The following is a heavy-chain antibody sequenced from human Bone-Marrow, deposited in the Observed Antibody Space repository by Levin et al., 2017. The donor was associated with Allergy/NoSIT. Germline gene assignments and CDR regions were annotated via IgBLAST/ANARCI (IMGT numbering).Heavy chain of an antibody. CDR1: GFTFSSYA. CDR3: VKYCTGGVCFDP. D-gene: IGHD2-8*02. Sequence: GESLKISCSASGFTFSSYAMHWVRQAPGKGLEYVSAISSNGGSTYYADSVKGRFTISRDNSKNTLYLQMSSLRAEDTAVYYCVKYCTGGVCFDPWGQGTLVTVSS. V-gene: IGHV3-64D*06. J-gene: IGHJ5*02. CDR2: ISSNGGST.